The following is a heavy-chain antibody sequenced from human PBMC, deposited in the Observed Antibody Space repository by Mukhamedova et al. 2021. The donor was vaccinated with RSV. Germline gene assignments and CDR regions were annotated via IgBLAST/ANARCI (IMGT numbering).Heavy chain of an antibody. CDR3: ARVSSGSGSQTEY. J-gene: IGHJ4*02. V-gene: IGHV1-8*01. D-gene: IGHD3-10*01. CDR2: MNPNSGNT. Sequence: VRQATGQGLEWMGWMNPNSGNTGYAQKFQGRVTMTRNTSISTAYMELSSLRSEDTAVYYCARVSSGSGSQTEYWGQGTLVTVSS.